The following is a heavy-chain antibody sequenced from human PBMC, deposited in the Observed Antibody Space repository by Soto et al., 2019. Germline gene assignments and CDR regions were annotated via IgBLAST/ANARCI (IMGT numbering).Heavy chain of an antibody. Sequence: GESLRLSCQASVYEFTTKWISWVRQMPGNGLEWVGRFAPRDPYTDYNPSFRGHVIISVDRSVSTVYLEWSSLKASDSATYYCVRHPSTSGAARATCAPWAKGT. J-gene: IGHJ5*02. CDR2: FAPRDPYT. D-gene: IGHD6-19*01. CDR3: VRHPSTSGAARATCAP. V-gene: IGHV5-10-1*01. CDR1: VYEFTTKW.